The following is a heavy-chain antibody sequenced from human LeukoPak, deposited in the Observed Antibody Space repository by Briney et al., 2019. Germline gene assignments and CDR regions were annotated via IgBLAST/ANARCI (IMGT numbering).Heavy chain of an antibody. Sequence: GVSLRLSCAASTFTFGSHNMIWVPQAPGKGLVGVSYINASGRHMYYEDSVQGRCTIYRDNAKSSLYLQMDSLGAEDTAVYYCAREAPDWDDPDYWGQGTPVTVSS. CDR3: AREAPDWDDPDY. J-gene: IGHJ4*02. D-gene: IGHD1-1*01. CDR1: TFTFGSHN. V-gene: IGHV3-21*03. CDR2: INASGRHM.